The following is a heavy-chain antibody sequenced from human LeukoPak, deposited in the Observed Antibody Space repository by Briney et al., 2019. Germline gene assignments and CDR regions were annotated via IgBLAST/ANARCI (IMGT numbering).Heavy chain of an antibody. D-gene: IGHD1-14*01. CDR3: ARSNRADDY. CDR1: GFTFSSFW. CDR2: INPGGSST. J-gene: IGHJ4*02. V-gene: IGHV3-74*01. Sequence: PGGSLRLSSAASGFTFSSFWMHWVRQVPGKGLVWVSRINPGGSSTAHADSVKGRFTISRDNAENTLYLQMDSLRAEDTAVYYCARSNRADDYWGQGTLVTVSS.